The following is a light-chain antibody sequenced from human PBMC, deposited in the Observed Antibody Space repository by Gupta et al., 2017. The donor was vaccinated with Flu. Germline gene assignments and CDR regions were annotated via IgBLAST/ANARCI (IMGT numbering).Light chain of an antibody. CDR3: QVWDSSSDLHWV. CDR1: NSGSKS. J-gene: IGLJ3*02. V-gene: IGLV3-21*02. CDR2: DDS. Sequence: SYVLTQPPSVSVAPGQTARSTWGGNNSGSKSVHWYQQKPGQAPVLVVYDDSDRPSGIPERFSGSNSGNTATLTISRVEAGDEADYYCQVWDSSSDLHWVFGGGTKLTVL.